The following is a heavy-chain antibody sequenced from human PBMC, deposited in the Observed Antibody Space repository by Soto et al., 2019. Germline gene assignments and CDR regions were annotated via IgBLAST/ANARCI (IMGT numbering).Heavy chain of an antibody. CDR2: ISYDGSNK. V-gene: IGHV3-30-3*01. CDR1: GFTFSSYA. CDR3: ARERWDFLYGMDV. Sequence: GGSLRLSCAASGFTFSSYAMHWVRQAPGKGLEWVAVISYDGSNKYYADSVKGRFTISRDNSKNTLYLQMNSLRAEDTAVYYCARERWDFLYGMDVWGQGTTVTVSS. J-gene: IGHJ6*02. D-gene: IGHD1-26*01.